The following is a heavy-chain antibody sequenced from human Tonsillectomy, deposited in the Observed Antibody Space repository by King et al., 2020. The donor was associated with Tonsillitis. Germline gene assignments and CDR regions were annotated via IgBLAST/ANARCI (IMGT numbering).Heavy chain of an antibody. CDR1: GGSISSSGYF. V-gene: IGHV4-39*01. D-gene: IGHD3-9*01. J-gene: IGHJ4*02. CDR3: ARRPYDIMTGGFDF. Sequence: LQLQESGPGLVKPSETLSLTCTVSGGSISSSGYFWGWIRQPPGKGLEWIGSIYYSRSTFYNSYNSSLKSRLTISLDTSKDQFSLKLSSVTAADTAVYYCARRPYDIMTGGFDFWGQGTLVTVSS. CDR2: IYYSRSTFYN.